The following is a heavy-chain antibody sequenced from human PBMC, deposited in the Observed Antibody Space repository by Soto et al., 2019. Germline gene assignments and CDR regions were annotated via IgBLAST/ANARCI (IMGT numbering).Heavy chain of an antibody. D-gene: IGHD4-17*01. CDR3: ARATVTFYYYGMDV. CDR2: ISSSSSYI. J-gene: IGHJ6*02. Sequence: PGGSLRLSCAASGFTFSSYSMNWVRQAPGKGLEWVSSISSSSSYIYYADSVKGRFTISRDNAKNSLYLQMNSLRAEDTAVYYCARATVTFYYYGMDVWGQGTTVTVSS. CDR1: GFTFSSYS. V-gene: IGHV3-21*01.